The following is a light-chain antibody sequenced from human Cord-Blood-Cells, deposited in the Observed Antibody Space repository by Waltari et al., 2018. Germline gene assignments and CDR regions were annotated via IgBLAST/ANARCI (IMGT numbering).Light chain of an antibody. J-gene: IGLJ2*01. CDR1: SSDVGGYNY. V-gene: IGLV2-11*01. CDR3: CSYAGSYTVV. Sequence: QSALTQPRSVSGSPGQSVTISCTGTSSDVGGYNYVSWYQQHPGKAPKLMIYDVSKRPSGVPDRFSGSKSGSTASLTISGLQAEDEADYYRCSYAGSYTVVFGGGTKLTVL. CDR2: DVS.